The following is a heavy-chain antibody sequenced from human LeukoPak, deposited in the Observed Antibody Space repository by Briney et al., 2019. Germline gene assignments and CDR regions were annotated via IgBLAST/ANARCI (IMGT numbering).Heavy chain of an antibody. CDR2: ISGGST. J-gene: IGHJ4*02. D-gene: IGHD3-3*01. CDR1: GFTFSSYG. V-gene: IGHV3-38-3*01. Sequence: PGGSLRLSCVDSGFTFSSYGMSWVRQAPGKGLEWVSSISGGSTYYADSRKGRFTISRDNSKNTLHLQMNSLRAEDTAVYYCKTHLLEWGLQSEFSHNGWGQGTLVTVSS. CDR3: KTHLLEWGLQSEFSHNG.